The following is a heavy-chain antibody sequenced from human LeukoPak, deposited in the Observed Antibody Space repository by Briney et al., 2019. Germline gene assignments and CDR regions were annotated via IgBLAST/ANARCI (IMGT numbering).Heavy chain of an antibody. CDR3: ARSLRITFGGVIAPHASDY. V-gene: IGHV1-18*01. CDR1: GYTFTSYG. D-gene: IGHD3-16*02. Sequence: ASVKVSCKASGYTFTSYGISWVRQAPGQGLEWMGWISAYNGNTNYAQKLQGRVTMTTDTSTSTAYMELRSLRSDDTAVYYCARSLRITFGGVIAPHASDYWGQGTLVTVSS. J-gene: IGHJ4*02. CDR2: ISAYNGNT.